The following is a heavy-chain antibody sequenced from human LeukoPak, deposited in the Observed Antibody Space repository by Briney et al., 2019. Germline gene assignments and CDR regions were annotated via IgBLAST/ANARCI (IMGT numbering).Heavy chain of an antibody. CDR3: ARLYLPATRFDY. CDR1: GFTVSSNY. V-gene: IGHV3-66*04. J-gene: IGHJ4*02. CDR2: IYSGGST. D-gene: IGHD5-24*01. Sequence: PGGSLRLSCAASGFTVSSNYMSWVRQAPGKGLEWVSVIYSGGSTYYADSVKGRFTISRDNSKNTLYLQMNSLRAEDTAVYYCARLYLPATRFDYWGQGTLVTVSS.